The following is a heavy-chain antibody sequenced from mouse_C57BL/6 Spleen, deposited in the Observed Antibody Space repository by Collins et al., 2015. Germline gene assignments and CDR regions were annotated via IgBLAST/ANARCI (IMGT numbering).Heavy chain of an antibody. CDR3: ARWGYGSSFWYFDV. V-gene: IGHV1-76*01. Sequence: QVQLKQPGAELVRPGASVKLSCKASGYTFTDYYINWVKQRPGQGLEWIARIYPGSGNTYYNEKFKGKATLTAEKSSSTAYMQLSSLTSEDSAVYFCARWGYGSSFWYFDVWGTGTTVTVSS. CDR1: GYTFTDYY. D-gene: IGHD1-1*01. CDR2: IYPGSGNT. J-gene: IGHJ1*03.